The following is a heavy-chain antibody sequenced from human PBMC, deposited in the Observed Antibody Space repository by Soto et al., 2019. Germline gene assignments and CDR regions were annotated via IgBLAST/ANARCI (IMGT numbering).Heavy chain of an antibody. Sequence: SEPLSRTCTVSGASISAFYWSWIRKSAGKGLALIGRIYATATTDYNPSLKSRVMMSVDTSKKQFSMKLRSVTAADKAVYYCVRDGTKTLRDSFNPWGPGISVTVS. D-gene: IGHD1-1*01. CDR2: IYATATT. V-gene: IGHV4-4*07. J-gene: IGHJ5*02. CDR3: VRDGTKTLRDSFNP. CDR1: GASISAFY.